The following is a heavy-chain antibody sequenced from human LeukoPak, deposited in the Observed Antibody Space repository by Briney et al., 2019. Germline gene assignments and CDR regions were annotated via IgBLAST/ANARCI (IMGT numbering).Heavy chain of an antibody. CDR1: GASIITTNYY. CDR3: ARNLGQTWGTVTTDLWYFDH. Sequence: SGTLSLTCTVSGASIITTNYYWGWIRQPPGKGLEWIGSISYSGNAYYNPSLRSRLSISMDASKNQFSLKVRSVTAADTAVYYCARNLGQTWGTVTTDLWYFDHWGQGTLVPASS. D-gene: IGHD4-11*01. J-gene: IGHJ4*02. V-gene: IGHV4-39*01. CDR2: ISYSGNA.